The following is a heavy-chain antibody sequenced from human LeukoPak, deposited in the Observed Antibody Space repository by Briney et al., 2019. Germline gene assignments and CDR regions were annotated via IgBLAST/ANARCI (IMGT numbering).Heavy chain of an antibody. J-gene: IGHJ3*02. V-gene: IGHV3-53*01. CDR1: GFTVSSNY. D-gene: IGHD4-17*01. CDR2: IYSGGST. CDR3: ARDLPREYGDYVGPFDI. Sequence: PGGPLRLSCAASGFTVSSNYMSWVRQAPGKGLEWVSVIYSGGSTYYADSVKGRFTISRDNSKNTLYLQMNSLRAEDTAVYYCARDLPREYGDYVGPFDIWGQGTMVTVSS.